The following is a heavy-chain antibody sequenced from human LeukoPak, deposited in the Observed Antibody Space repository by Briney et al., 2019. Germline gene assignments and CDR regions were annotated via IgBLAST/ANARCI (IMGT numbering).Heavy chain of an antibody. Sequence: SVKVSSKASGGTFSIYAISWVRQAPGQGLEWMGGIIPIFGTANYAQKFQGRVTITADESTSTAYMELSSLRSEDTAVYYCARDHDCSGGSCYSRFDPWGQGTLVTVSS. CDR1: GGTFSIYA. CDR2: IIPIFGTA. D-gene: IGHD2-15*01. J-gene: IGHJ5*02. V-gene: IGHV1-69*13. CDR3: ARDHDCSGGSCYSRFDP.